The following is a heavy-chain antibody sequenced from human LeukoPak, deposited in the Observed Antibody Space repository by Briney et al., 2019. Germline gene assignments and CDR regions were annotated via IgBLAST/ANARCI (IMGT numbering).Heavy chain of an antibody. CDR1: GFTFSSYE. CDR2: ISSSGSTI. D-gene: IGHD6-13*01. V-gene: IGHV3-48*03. Sequence: QTGGSLRLSCAASGFTFSSYEMNWVRQAPGKGLAWVSYISSSGSTIYYADSVKGRFTISRDNAKNSLYLQMNSLRAEDAALYYCAREWMGYSSSRRYYYYYMDVWGKGTTVTVSS. CDR3: AREWMGYSSSRRYYYYYMDV. J-gene: IGHJ6*03.